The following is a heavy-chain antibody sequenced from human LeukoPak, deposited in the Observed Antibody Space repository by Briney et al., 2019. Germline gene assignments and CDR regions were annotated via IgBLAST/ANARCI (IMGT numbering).Heavy chain of an antibody. CDR2: INSDGSST. CDR1: GFTFSSYW. D-gene: IGHD6-13*01. V-gene: IGHV3-74*01. Sequence: GGSLRLSCAASGFTFSSYWMHWVRQAPGKGLVWVSRINSDGSSTSYADSVKGRFTISRDNAKNTLYLQMNSLRAEDTAVYYCARGYSSSWDYFDYWGQGTLVNVSS. J-gene: IGHJ4*02. CDR3: ARGYSSSWDYFDY.